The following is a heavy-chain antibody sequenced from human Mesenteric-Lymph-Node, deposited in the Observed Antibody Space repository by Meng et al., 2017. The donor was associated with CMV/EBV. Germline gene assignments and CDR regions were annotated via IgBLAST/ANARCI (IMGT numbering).Heavy chain of an antibody. Sequence: ASVKVSCKASGYTFTSYGISWVRQAPGQGLEWMGWISAYNGNTNYAQKLQGRVTMTTDTSTSTAYMELRSLRSDDTAVYYYARGPLGYCSSTSCYLLYYGMDVWGQGTLVTVSS. J-gene: IGHJ6*02. D-gene: IGHD2-2*01. CDR2: ISAYNGNT. CDR1: GYTFTSYG. CDR3: ARGPLGYCSSTSCYLLYYGMDV. V-gene: IGHV1-18*01.